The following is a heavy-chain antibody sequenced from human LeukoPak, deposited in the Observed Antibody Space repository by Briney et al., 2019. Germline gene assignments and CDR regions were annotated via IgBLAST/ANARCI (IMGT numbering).Heavy chain of an antibody. V-gene: IGHV3-53*01. CDR2: IYSGGST. D-gene: IGHD7-27*01. CDR3: ASSNLGPNWFDP. J-gene: IGHJ5*02. Sequence: GGSLRLSCAASGFTFSSYAMSWVRQAPGKGLEWVSVIYSGGSTYYADSVKGRFTISRDNSKNTLYLQMNSLRAEDTAVYYCASSNLGPNWFDPWGQGTLVTVSS. CDR1: GFTFSSYA.